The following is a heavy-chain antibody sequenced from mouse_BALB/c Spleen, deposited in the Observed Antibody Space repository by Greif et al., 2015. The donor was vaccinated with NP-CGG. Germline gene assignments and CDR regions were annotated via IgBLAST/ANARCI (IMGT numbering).Heavy chain of an antibody. J-gene: IGHJ4*01. CDR3: ARRTGTEAMDY. Sequence: QVQLQQSGPELVKTGATVKISCKASGYTFTDYYINWVKQKPGQGLEWIGWIYPGSGNTTYNEKFKGKATLTVDTSSSTAYIQLSSLTSEETTVNFCARRTGTEAMDYWGQGTSVTVSS. CDR1: GYTFTDYY. CDR2: IYPGSGNT. V-gene: IGHV1-84*02. D-gene: IGHD4-1*01.